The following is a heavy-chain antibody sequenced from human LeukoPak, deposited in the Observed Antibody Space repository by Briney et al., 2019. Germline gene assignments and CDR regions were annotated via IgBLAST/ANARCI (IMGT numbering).Heavy chain of an antibody. Sequence: GGSLRLSCAASGFSFISYGMHWVRQAPGKRPERVAVISYDGSNKYYADFVKGRFTISRDNSKNTLYLQMNSLRAEDTAVYYCARDIRVSSYGSGSIIGAFDYWGQGTLVTVSS. CDR2: ISYDGSNK. CDR3: ARDIRVSSYGSGSIIGAFDY. V-gene: IGHV3-30*03. J-gene: IGHJ4*02. D-gene: IGHD3-10*01. CDR1: GFSFISYG.